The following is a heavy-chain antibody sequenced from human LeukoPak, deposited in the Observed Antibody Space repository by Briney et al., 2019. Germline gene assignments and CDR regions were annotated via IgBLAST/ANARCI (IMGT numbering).Heavy chain of an antibody. CDR2: IYYSGST. J-gene: IGHJ4*02. V-gene: IGHV4-59*08. CDR1: GGSISSYY. CDR3: AKSRGLLYYDSSGG. Sequence: SETLSLTCTVSGGSISSYYWSWIRQPPGKGLEWIGYIYYSGSTNYNPSLKSRVTISVDTSKNQFSLKLSSVTAADTAVHYCAKSRGLLYYDSSGGGGQGTLVTVSS. D-gene: IGHD3-22*01.